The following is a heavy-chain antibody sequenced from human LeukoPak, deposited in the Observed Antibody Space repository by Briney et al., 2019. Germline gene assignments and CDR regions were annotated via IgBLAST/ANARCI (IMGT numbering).Heavy chain of an antibody. Sequence: SETLSLTCTVSGYSISSGYYWGWIRQPPGKGLEWIGSFYDSGNTYYNPSLKSRVTISVDTSKNQFSLKLSSVTAADTAVYYCARGSRWLQSPAGYWGQGTLVTVSS. D-gene: IGHD5-24*01. V-gene: IGHV4-38-2*02. CDR2: FYDSGNT. J-gene: IGHJ4*02. CDR3: ARGSRWLQSPAGY. CDR1: GYSISSGYY.